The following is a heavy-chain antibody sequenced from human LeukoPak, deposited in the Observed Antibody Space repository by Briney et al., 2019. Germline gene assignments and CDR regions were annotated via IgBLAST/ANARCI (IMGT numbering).Heavy chain of an antibody. J-gene: IGHJ3*02. D-gene: IGHD2/OR15-2a*01. CDR1: GGSISSGGSS. CDR2: IYHSGST. CDR3: ARDFSAAFDI. Sequence: SETLSLTCAVSGGSISSGGSSWSWLRQPPGRGLEGIGYIYHSGSTYYNPSLKSRVTISVDRSKNQCSLRLSSVTAADTAVYYCARDFSAAFDIWGQGTMVTVS. V-gene: IGHV4-30-2*01.